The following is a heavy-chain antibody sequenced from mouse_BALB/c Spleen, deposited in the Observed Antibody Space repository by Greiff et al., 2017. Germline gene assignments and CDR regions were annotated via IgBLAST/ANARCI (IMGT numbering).Heavy chain of an antibody. CDR1: GFTFSSFG. Sequence: EVHLVESGGGLVQPGGSRKLSCAASGFTFSSFGMHWVRQAPAKGLEWVAYISSGSSTIYYADTVKGRFTISRDNPKNTLFLQMTSLRSEDTAMYYCARSNGYYSYWYFDVWGAGTTVTVSS. CDR2: ISSGSSTI. D-gene: IGHD2-3*01. V-gene: IGHV5-17*02. CDR3: ARSNGYYSYWYFDV. J-gene: IGHJ1*01.